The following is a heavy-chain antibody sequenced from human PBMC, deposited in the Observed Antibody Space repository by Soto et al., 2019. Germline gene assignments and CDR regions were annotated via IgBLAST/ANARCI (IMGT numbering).Heavy chain of an antibody. Sequence: QVQLVQSGAEVKKPGSSVKVSCKASGGTFSSYTISWVRQAPGQGLEWMGRIIPILGIANYAQKFQGRVTITADKSTSTAYMELSSLRSEDTAVYYCARVAGDYVTPIPYWYFDLWGRGTLVTVSS. CDR2: IIPILGIA. V-gene: IGHV1-69*02. CDR3: ARVAGDYVTPIPYWYFDL. D-gene: IGHD4-17*01. J-gene: IGHJ2*01. CDR1: GGTFSSYT.